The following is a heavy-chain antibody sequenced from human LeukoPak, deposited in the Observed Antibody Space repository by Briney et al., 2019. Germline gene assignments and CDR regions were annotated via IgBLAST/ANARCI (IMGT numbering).Heavy chain of an antibody. CDR2: ISSSGTTI. Sequence: GGSLRLSCAASGFSFSSYAMNWVRQAPGKGLEWVSYISSSGTTIYYADSVKGRFTISRDNFENSLYLQMNSLRAEDTAVYYCARDLLRYSGYDPLDYWGQGTLVTVSS. CDR1: GFSFSSYA. J-gene: IGHJ4*02. CDR3: ARDLLRYSGYDPLDY. D-gene: IGHD5-12*01. V-gene: IGHV3-48*03.